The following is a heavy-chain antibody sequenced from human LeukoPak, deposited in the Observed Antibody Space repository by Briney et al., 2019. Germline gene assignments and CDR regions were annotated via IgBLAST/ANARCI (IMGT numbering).Heavy chain of an antibody. CDR1: GFTVSDNY. J-gene: IGHJ4*02. Sequence: GGSLRLSCAASGFTVSDNYTSWVRQAPGKGLEWVAIISYDGSNKYYADSVKGRFTISRDNSKNTLYLQMNSLRAEDTAMYYCAKDGIVVSYFDYWGQGTLVTVSS. CDR2: ISYDGSNK. V-gene: IGHV3-30*18. D-gene: IGHD3-22*01. CDR3: AKDGIVVSYFDY.